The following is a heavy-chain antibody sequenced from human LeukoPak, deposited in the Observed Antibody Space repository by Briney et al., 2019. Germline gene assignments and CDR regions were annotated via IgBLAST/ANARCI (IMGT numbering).Heavy chain of an antibody. J-gene: IGHJ5*02. D-gene: IGHD3-16*01. V-gene: IGHV3-23*01. CDR1: GFTVSSNY. CDR2: ISASGGST. Sequence: PGGSLRLSCAASGFTVSSNYMSWVRQAPGKGLEWVSAISASGGSTYYADSVKGRFTISRDNSKNTLYLQMNSLRAEDTAVYYCAGRGIMTPNWFDPWGQGTLVTVSS. CDR3: AGRGIMTPNWFDP.